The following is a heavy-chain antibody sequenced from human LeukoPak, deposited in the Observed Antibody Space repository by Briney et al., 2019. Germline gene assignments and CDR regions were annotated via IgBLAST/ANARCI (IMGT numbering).Heavy chain of an antibody. Sequence: SVKVSCKASGGTFSSYAISWVRQAPGQGLEWMGGIIPIFGTANYAQKFQGRVTITADESTSTAYMELRSLRSDDTAVYYCARGGAGGGSYYDFWSGFHDAFDIWGQGTMVTVSS. CDR3: ARGGAGGGSYYDFWSGFHDAFDI. V-gene: IGHV1-69*13. CDR2: IIPIFGTA. D-gene: IGHD3-3*01. J-gene: IGHJ3*02. CDR1: GGTFSSYA.